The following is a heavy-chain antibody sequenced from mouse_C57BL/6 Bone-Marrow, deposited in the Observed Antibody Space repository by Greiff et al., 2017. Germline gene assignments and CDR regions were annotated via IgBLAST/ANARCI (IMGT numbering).Heavy chain of an antibody. CDR2: FYPGSGSI. D-gene: IGHD1-1*01. CDR1: GYTFTEYT. Sequence: QVQLQQSGAELVKPGASVKLSCKASGYTFTEYTIHWVKLRSGQGLEWIGWFYPGSGSIKYNENFKDKATLTADKSSRTVYLELSRLTAEDSAVYFCARHEGDYEFAYWGQGTLVTVSA. J-gene: IGHJ3*01. V-gene: IGHV1-62-2*01. CDR3: ARHEGDYEFAY.